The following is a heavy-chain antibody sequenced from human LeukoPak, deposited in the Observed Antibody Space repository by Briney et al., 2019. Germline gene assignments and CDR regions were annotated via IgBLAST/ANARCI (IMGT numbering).Heavy chain of an antibody. CDR3: ARTVAGTRGPYYFDY. D-gene: IGHD6-19*01. Sequence: PGGSLRLSCAASGFTFSSYWMSWVRQAPGKGLEWVANIKQDGSEKYYVDSVKGRFTISRDNAKNSLYLQMNSLRAEDTAVYYCARTVAGTRGPYYFDYWGQGTLVTVSS. CDR1: GFTFSSYW. V-gene: IGHV3-7*01. J-gene: IGHJ4*02. CDR2: IKQDGSEK.